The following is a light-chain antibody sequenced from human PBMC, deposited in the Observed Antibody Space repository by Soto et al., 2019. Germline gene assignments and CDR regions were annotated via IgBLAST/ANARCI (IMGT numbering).Light chain of an antibody. V-gene: IGKV3-20*01. CDR3: EQYGSSPRT. Sequence: EIVLTQSLATLSLSPGERATLSFRASHSISSNLAWYQQKPGQAPRLLIYGVSSRATGIPDRFSGSGSGTDFTLTISRLEPEDSAVYYCEQYGSSPRTFGQGTKVDIK. CDR1: HSISSN. CDR2: GVS. J-gene: IGKJ1*01.